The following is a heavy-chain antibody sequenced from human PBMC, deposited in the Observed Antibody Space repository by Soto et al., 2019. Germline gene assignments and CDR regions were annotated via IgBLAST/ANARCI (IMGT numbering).Heavy chain of an antibody. CDR2: ISGGGDGT. CDR1: GFTFGNYA. Sequence: EVQLLESGGGLVQPGGSLRLSCAASGFTFGNYAMIWVRQAPGKGLEWVSTISGGGDGTYYADSVRGRFTISRENSRNTVYLQINSLRAEDTAVYYCAKKGLGSLATYCSTGDCHDAFDIWGQGTMVTVSS. D-gene: IGHD2-8*01. V-gene: IGHV3-23*01. CDR3: AKKGLGSLATYCSTGDCHDAFDI. J-gene: IGHJ3*02.